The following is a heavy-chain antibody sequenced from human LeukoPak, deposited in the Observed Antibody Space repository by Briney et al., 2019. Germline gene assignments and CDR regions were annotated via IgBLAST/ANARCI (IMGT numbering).Heavy chain of an antibody. D-gene: IGHD2-15*01. Sequence: ASVTVSCKVSGYTLTELSMHWVRQAPGKGLEWMGGFDPEDGETIYAQKFQGRVTVTRDTSTSTVYMELSSLRSEDTAIYYCARAPGYCSGGSCSWFDYWGQGTLVTVSS. CDR2: FDPEDGET. J-gene: IGHJ4*02. CDR3: ARAPGYCSGGSCSWFDY. V-gene: IGHV1-24*01. CDR1: GYTLTELS.